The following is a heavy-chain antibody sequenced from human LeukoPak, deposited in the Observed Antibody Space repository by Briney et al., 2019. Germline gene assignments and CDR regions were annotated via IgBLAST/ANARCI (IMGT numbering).Heavy chain of an antibody. CDR3: AKLGTVTTSEFDY. Sequence: GGSLRLSCAASGFTFSSYAMSWVRQAPGKGLEWVSAISGSGGSTYYADSVKGRFTISRDNSKNTPYLQMNSLRAEDTAVYYCAKLGTVTTSEFDYWGQGTLVTVSS. J-gene: IGHJ4*02. D-gene: IGHD4-17*01. V-gene: IGHV3-23*01. CDR2: ISGSGGST. CDR1: GFTFSSYA.